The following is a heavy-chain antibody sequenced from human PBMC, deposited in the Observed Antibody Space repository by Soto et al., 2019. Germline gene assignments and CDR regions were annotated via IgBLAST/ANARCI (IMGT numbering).Heavy chain of an antibody. V-gene: IGHV3-33*01. Sequence: PGGSLRLSCTAYGFTFSAYAMHWVRQAPGKGLEWVAIIWYDGSQKYYGDSVKGRFTIPRDNSKSTLYLLMDSLRANDTAVYYCARVASGVSYIDYWGQGTLVTVSS. CDR2: IWYDGSQK. J-gene: IGHJ4*02. D-gene: IGHD2-8*02. CDR3: ARVASGVSYIDY. CDR1: GFTFSAYA.